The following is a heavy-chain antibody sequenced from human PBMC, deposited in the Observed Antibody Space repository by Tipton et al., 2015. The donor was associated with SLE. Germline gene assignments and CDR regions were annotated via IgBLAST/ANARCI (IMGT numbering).Heavy chain of an antibody. CDR3: ANGKEEYYDSSGWY. J-gene: IGHJ4*02. Sequence: SLRLSCAASGFTFSSYGMHWVRQAPGKGLEWVGVIRYDGSNKYYADSVKGRFTISRDNSKNTLYLQMNSLRAEDTAVYYCANGKEEYYDSSGWYWGQGTLVTVSS. V-gene: IGHV3-33*06. CDR1: GFTFSSYG. CDR2: IRYDGSNK. D-gene: IGHD3-22*01.